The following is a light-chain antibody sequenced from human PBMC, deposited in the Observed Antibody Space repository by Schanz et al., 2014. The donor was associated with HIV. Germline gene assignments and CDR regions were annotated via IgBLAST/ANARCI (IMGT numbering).Light chain of an antibody. CDR1: SSNIGSNT. J-gene: IGLJ2*01. CDR2: SNT. V-gene: IGLV1-44*01. Sequence: QSVLTQPPSASGTPGQRVSISCSGSSSNIGSNTVNWYHQFPGTAPKLLMYSNTKRPSGVPDRFSGSKSGTSASLAIIGLQTGDEADYYCGTWDSTLSAVVFGGGTKLTVL. CDR3: GTWDSTLSAVV.